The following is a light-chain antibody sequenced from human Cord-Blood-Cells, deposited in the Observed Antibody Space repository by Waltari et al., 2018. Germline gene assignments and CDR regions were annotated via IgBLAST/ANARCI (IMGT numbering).Light chain of an antibody. J-gene: IGKJ1*01. V-gene: IGKV1-9*01. CDR3: QQLNSYPRT. CDR2: AAS. Sequence: DIQLTQSPSFLSASVGNRVTITCRASQGIRSYLAWYQQKPGKAPKLLIYAASTLQSGVPSRCSGSGDRTEYTLTNSSLQPEDFATYYCQQLNSYPRTFGQGTKVEIK. CDR1: QGIRSY.